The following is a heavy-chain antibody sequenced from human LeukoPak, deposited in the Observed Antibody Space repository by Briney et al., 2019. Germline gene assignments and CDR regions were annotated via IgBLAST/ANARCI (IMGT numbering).Heavy chain of an antibody. CDR3: AKDRHDYGGNDY. V-gene: IGHV3-30*18. J-gene: IGHJ4*02. Sequence: GRSLRLSCAASGFTFSSYGMHWVRQAPGKGLEWVAAISYDGSNKYYADSVKGRFTISRDNSKNTLYLQMNSLRAEDTAVYYCAKDRHDYGGNDYWGQGTLVTVSS. CDR2: ISYDGSNK. CDR1: GFTFSSYG. D-gene: IGHD4-23*01.